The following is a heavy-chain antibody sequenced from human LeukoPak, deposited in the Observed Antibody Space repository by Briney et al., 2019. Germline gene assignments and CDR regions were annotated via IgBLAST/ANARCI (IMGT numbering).Heavy chain of an antibody. D-gene: IGHD1-26*01. CDR1: GFTFSSHA. CDR2: LIENGATT. CDR3: VKDYQVGNSPAFGDY. V-gene: IGHV3-23*01. J-gene: IGHJ4*02. Sequence: GGSLRLSCAASGFTFSSHAMSWVRRAPGKGLEWVSGLIENGATTYYADSAKGRFTISRDNSRNTMYLQMNSLRVEDTAVYYCVKDYQVGNSPAFGDYWGQGTLVTISS.